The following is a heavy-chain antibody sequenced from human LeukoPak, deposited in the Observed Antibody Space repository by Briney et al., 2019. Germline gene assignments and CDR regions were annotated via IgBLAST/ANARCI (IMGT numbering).Heavy chain of an antibody. D-gene: IGHD6-13*01. CDR3: ARVGSSSWVDY. CDR1: GGSFSVYY. J-gene: IGHJ4*02. V-gene: IGHV4-34*01. Sequence: SETLSLTCAVYGGSFSVYYWTWIRQPPGKGLEWIGEINHRGSTNYNPSLKSRVTISVDTSKNQFSLKLSSVTAADTAVYYCARVGSSSWVDYWGQGTLVTVSS. CDR2: INHRGST.